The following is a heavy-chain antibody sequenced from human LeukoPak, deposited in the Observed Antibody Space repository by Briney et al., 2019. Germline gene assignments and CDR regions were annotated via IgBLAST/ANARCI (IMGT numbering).Heavy chain of an antibody. D-gene: IGHD4-23*01. CDR1: RFTFSSYA. CDR2: LNSDSSSA. V-gene: IGHV3-74*01. CDR3: ARLRPNSGAFDP. Sequence: LPGGSLRLSCAASRFTFSSYAMSWVRQAPGKGLVWVSRLNSDSSSATYGDSVKGRCTISRDNAKNTLYLQMNNLRAEDTAVYFCARLRPNSGAFDPWDQGTLVTVSS. J-gene: IGHJ5*02.